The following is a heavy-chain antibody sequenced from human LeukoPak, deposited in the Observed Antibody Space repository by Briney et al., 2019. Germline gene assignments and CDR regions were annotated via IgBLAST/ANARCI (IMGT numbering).Heavy chain of an antibody. CDR3: AGARYDFWSSYGMDV. CDR2: INPSGGST. CDR1: GYTFTSYG. V-gene: IGHV1-46*01. J-gene: IGHJ6*02. Sequence: ASVKVSCKASGYTFTSYGISWVRQAPGQGLEWMGIINPSGGSTSYAQKFQGRVTMTRDTSTSTVYMELSSLRSEDTAVYYCAGARYDFWSSYGMDVWGQGTTVTVSS. D-gene: IGHD3-3*01.